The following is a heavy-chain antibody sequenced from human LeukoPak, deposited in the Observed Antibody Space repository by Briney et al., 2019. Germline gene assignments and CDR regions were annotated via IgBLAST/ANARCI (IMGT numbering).Heavy chain of an antibody. Sequence: GGSLRLSRAASGFTFSSYGMHWVRQAPGKGLEWVAFIGYDGNNKYYPDSVKGRFTISRDISKNTLYLQMNSLRAEDTAVYYCAKGPKQLLVRRSVWSYMDVWGKGTTVTIS. J-gene: IGHJ6*03. CDR3: AKGPKQLLVRRSVWSYMDV. D-gene: IGHD5/OR15-5a*01. V-gene: IGHV3-30*02. CDR1: GFTFSSYG. CDR2: IGYDGNNK.